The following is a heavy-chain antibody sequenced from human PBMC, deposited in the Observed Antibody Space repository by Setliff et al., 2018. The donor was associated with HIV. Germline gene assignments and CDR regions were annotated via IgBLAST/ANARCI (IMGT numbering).Heavy chain of an antibody. CDR1: GHCINIHY. CDR3: AKGAGFYGDYTFDH. Sequence: SQTLSLTCAVSGHCINIHYWSWIRQSPGKGFEWIGYIYSTGSTNYNPSLQSRVTISMVASRNQFSLKVTSVTAADTDVYYCAKGAGFYGDYTFDHWGQGRQVTVSS. J-gene: IGHJ4*02. D-gene: IGHD4-17*01. CDR2: IYSTGST. V-gene: IGHV4-59*11.